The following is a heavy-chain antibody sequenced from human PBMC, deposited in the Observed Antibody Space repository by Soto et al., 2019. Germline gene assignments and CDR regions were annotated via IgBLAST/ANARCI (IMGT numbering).Heavy chain of an antibody. Sequence: AAVKVSCKASGYTFNFYGITWVRQAPGQGLEWMGWISGFNGNTNYAADLQGRVTMTTDTSTSTAYMELRGLRSDDTAVYYCARIGVSSGHESPDFDSWGQGTLVTVSS. CDR1: GYTFNFYG. CDR2: ISGFNGNT. V-gene: IGHV1-18*01. D-gene: IGHD3-16*01. CDR3: ARIGVSSGHESPDFDS. J-gene: IGHJ4*02.